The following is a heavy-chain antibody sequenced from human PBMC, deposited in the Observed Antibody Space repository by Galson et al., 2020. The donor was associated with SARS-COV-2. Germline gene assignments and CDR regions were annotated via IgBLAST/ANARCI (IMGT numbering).Heavy chain of an antibody. D-gene: IGHD7-27*01. J-gene: IGHJ4*02. V-gene: IGHV3-21*01. CDR3: AKVLGEGELGRFDY. CDR2: ISSGSAYT. CDR1: GFSFSSYN. Sequence: GESLKISCVASGFSFSSYNMNWVRQAPGKGLEWFSCISSGSAYTYYADSAKGRFTISRDNAKNTLFLQMNSLRPGDTAVYYCAKVLGEGELGRFDYWGQGTLVTVSS.